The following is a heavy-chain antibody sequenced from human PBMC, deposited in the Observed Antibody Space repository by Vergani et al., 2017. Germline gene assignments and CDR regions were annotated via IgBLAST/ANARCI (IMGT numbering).Heavy chain of an antibody. D-gene: IGHD2-2*02. V-gene: IGHV3-30-3*01. CDR1: GFTFSSYA. CDR2: ISYDGSNK. Sequence: QVQLVESGGGVVQPGRSLRLSCAASGFTFSSYAMHWVRQAPGKGLEWVAVISYDGSNKYYADSVKGRFTISRDNSKNTLYLQMNSLRAEDTAVYYCVKGSIAFDIWGQGTMVTVSS. CDR3: VKGSIAFDI. J-gene: IGHJ3*02.